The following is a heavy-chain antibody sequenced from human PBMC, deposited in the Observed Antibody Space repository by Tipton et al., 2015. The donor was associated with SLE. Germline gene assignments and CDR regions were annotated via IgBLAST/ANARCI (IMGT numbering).Heavy chain of an antibody. J-gene: IGHJ2*01. D-gene: IGHD6-13*01. CDR1: GGSFSGYY. CDR3: ARRGGQQLRWYFDL. Sequence: TLSLTCTVYGGSFSGYYWSWIRQPPGKGLEWIGEINHSGSTNYNPSLRSRVTISVDTSKNQFSLKLSSVTAADTAVYYCARRGGQQLRWYFDLWGRGTLVTVSS. V-gene: IGHV4-34*01. CDR2: INHSGST.